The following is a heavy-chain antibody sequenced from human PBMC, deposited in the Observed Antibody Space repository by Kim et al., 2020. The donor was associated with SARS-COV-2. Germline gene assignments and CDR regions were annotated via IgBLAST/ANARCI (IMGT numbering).Heavy chain of an antibody. J-gene: IGHJ6*02. CDR1: GFTFSSYG. CDR3: AKGARYCSGGSCYPLDYYSFGMDV. Sequence: GGSLRLSCAASGFTFSSYGMHWVRQAPGKGLEWVAVIWYDGSNKYYADSVKGRFTISRDNSKNTLYLQMNSLRAEDTAVYYCAKGARYCSGGSCYPLDYYSFGMDVWGQGTTATVPS. D-gene: IGHD2-15*01. V-gene: IGHV3-33*06. CDR2: IWYDGSNK.